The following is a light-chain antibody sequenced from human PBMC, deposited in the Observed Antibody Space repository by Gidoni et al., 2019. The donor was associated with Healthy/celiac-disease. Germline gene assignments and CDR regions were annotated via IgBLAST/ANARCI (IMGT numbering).Light chain of an antibody. CDR1: QSVSSSY. CDR3: QQYGSSPLT. CDR2: GAS. Sequence: EIVLTQSPGTLSLSPGERATLSCRASQSVSSSYLAWYQQKPGQAPRLLIYGASSRATGIPDRFSGSGSGTDFTLTISRLEPEDFAVYYCQQYGSSPLTFXGXTKVXIQ. V-gene: IGKV3-20*01. J-gene: IGKJ4*01.